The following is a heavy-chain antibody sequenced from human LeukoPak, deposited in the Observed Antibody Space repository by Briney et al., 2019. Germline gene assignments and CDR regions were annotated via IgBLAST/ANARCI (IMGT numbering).Heavy chain of an antibody. J-gene: IGHJ5*02. CDR3: SKDDCGWVFSS. D-gene: IGHD2-21*01. CDR2: ISESVSHVSHSDFGT. CDR1: GYTFSARG. Sequence: GESLRLSCVVSGYTFSARGMSWVRQAPGKGLEWVSPISESVSHVSHSDFGTWCAESVEGRFFISRDNSKNTVYLQMNNLRPEDTGLYYCSKDDCGWVFSSWGQGTLVTVSS. V-gene: IGHV3-23*01.